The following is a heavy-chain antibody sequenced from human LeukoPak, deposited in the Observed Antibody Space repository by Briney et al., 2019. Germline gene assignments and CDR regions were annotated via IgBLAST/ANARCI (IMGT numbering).Heavy chain of an antibody. V-gene: IGHV3-23*01. CDR1: GFTFNNYA. D-gene: IGHD3-10*01. Sequence: GGSLRLSCAASGFTFNNYAMSWVRQAPGKGLECVSGNSGTGGSTYYADSVKGRFAISRDNSKNTLYLQMNSLRAEDTAVYYCAKAFAGSGSQLDYWGQGTLVTVSS. J-gene: IGHJ4*02. CDR2: NSGTGGST. CDR3: AKAFAGSGSQLDY.